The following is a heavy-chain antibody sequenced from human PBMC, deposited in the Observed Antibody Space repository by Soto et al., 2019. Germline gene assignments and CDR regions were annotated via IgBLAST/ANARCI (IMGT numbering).Heavy chain of an antibody. J-gene: IGHJ4*02. Sequence: QVQLVQSGAEVKKPVSSVKVSCKASGGTFSSYTISWVRQAPGQGLEWMGRIIHILGIANYAQKFQGRVTVTADKSTSTAYMELSSLRSEDTAVYYCARNYGSGSYYGYWGQGTLVTVSS. V-gene: IGHV1-69*02. CDR3: ARNYGSGSYYGY. CDR1: GGTFSSYT. CDR2: IIHILGIA. D-gene: IGHD3-10*01.